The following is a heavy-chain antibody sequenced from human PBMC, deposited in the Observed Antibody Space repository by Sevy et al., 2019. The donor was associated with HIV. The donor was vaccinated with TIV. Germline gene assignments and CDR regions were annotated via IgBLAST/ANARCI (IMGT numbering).Heavy chain of an antibody. Sequence: GGSLRLSCAASGFTFTLYAIHWVRQAPGKGLEWVALISYSGTNKYYADSVKGRFTISGDDSKNTAFLQMNNLRTYDTAVYYCARVAVEYCTDDCYHRFDYWGQGTQVTVSS. V-gene: IGHV3-30-3*01. CDR1: GFTFTLYA. D-gene: IGHD2-21*02. J-gene: IGHJ4*02. CDR2: ISYSGTNK. CDR3: ARVAVEYCTDDCYHRFDY.